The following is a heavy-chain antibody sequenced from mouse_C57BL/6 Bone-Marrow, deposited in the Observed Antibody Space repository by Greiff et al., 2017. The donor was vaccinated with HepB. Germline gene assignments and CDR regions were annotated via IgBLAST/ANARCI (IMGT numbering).Heavy chain of an antibody. CDR3: ARHEGGVYDGYYYAMDY. J-gene: IGHJ4*01. D-gene: IGHD2-3*01. V-gene: IGHV1-62-2*01. CDR2: FYPGSGSI. Sequence: VKLQESGAELVKPGASVKLSCTASGYTFTEYPIHWVKQRSGQGLEWIGWFYPGSGSIKYNEKFKDKATLTADTSSSTVYMELSSLTSEDSAVYFCARHEGGVYDGYYYAMDYWGQGTSVTVAS. CDR1: GYTFTEYP.